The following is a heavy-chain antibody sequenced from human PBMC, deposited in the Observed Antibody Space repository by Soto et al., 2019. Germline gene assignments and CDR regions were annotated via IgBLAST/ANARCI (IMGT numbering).Heavy chain of an antibody. Sequence: QVQLVESGGGVVQPGRSLRLSCAASGFTFSSYGMHWVRQAPGKGLEWVAVIWYDGSNKYYADSVKGRFTISRDNSKNTLYLQMNSLRAEDKAVYYCARDRKYYDSSGYYYGYFHHWGQGTLVTVSS. V-gene: IGHV3-33*01. J-gene: IGHJ1*01. CDR2: IWYDGSNK. D-gene: IGHD3-22*01. CDR3: ARDRKYYDSSGYYYGYFHH. CDR1: GFTFSSYG.